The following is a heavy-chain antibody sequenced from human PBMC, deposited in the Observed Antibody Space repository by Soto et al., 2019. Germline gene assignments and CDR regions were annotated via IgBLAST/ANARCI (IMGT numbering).Heavy chain of an antibody. D-gene: IGHD6-6*01. J-gene: IGHJ5*02. CDR1: GGSISSGGYY. CDR2: IYYSGNT. V-gene: IGHV4-31*03. CDR3: ARERPDGARLDP. Sequence: PSETLSLTCTVSGGSISSGGYYWSWIRQHPGKGLEWIGCIYYSGNTYYNPSLKSRVTISVDTSKNQFSLKLSSVPAADTAVYYCARERPDGARLDPWGQGTLVTVSS.